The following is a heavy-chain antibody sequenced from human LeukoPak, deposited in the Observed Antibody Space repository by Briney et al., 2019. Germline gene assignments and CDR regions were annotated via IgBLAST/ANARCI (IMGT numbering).Heavy chain of an antibody. CDR3: ARSNYDFWSGYLYYLDY. Sequence: GGSLRLSCAASGFTFSTYWMSWVRQAPGKGLEWVANIRQDGSEKYYVDSVKGRFTISRDNAKNSLYLQMNSLRAEDTAVYYCARSNYDFWSGYLYYLDYWGQGTLVTVSS. CDR2: IRQDGSEK. V-gene: IGHV3-7*01. J-gene: IGHJ4*02. D-gene: IGHD3-3*01. CDR1: GFTFSTYW.